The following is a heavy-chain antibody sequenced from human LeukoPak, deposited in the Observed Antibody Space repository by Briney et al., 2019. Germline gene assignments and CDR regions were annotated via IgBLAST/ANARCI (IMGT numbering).Heavy chain of an antibody. Sequence: GSLRLSCAASGFTFSSYDMHWVRHATGKGLEWVSAIGTAGDTYYPGSVKGRFTISRKNANNSLYLQMNSLRAEDTAVYYCARALVTHYPDNYYYYGMDVWGQGTTVTVSS. CDR2: IGTAGDT. CDR1: GFTFSSYD. V-gene: IGHV3-13*01. D-gene: IGHD3-10*01. J-gene: IGHJ6*02. CDR3: ARALVTHYPDNYYYYGMDV.